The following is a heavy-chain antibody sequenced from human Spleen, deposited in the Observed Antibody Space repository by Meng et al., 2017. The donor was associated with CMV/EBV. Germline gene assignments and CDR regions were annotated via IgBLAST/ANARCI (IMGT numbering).Heavy chain of an antibody. CDR3: VKDFPGDCYPFCYYFSHGMDV. V-gene: IGHV3-66*02. CDR2: IYSGGSK. CDR1: GLSDRDDY. J-gene: IGHJ6*02. D-gene: IGHD2-21*01. Sequence: GESLKISCAASGLSDRDDYMSWVRLAPGKGLEWVSVIYSGGSKLYADSVKGRFTISRDNSKNTVYLQMNSLRVEDTAVYYCVKDFPGDCYPFCYYFSHGMDVWGQGTTVTVSS.